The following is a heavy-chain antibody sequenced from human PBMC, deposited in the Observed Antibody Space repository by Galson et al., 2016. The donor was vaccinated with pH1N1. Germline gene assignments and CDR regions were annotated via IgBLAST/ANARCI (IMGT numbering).Heavy chain of an antibody. CDR3: GKDRGSGSYKDYYYMDV. CDR2: ISWNSGSI. D-gene: IGHD3-10*01. Sequence: SLRLSCAASGFTFDDYAMHWVRQAPGKGLEWVSGISWNSGSIDYADSVKGRFTISRDNAKNSLYLQMNSLRAEDTALYCCGKDRGSGSYKDYYYMDVWGKGTTVTVSS. V-gene: IGHV3-9*01. J-gene: IGHJ6*03. CDR1: GFTFDDYA.